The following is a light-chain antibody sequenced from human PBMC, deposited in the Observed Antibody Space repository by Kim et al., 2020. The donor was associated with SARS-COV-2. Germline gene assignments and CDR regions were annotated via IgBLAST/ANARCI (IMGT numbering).Light chain of an antibody. CDR2: GKN. CDR1: SLRNYY. J-gene: IGLJ2*01. Sequence: SGALGQTVRITCRGDSLRNYYASWYQQKPGQAPVPVFYGKNNRPSGIPHRFSGSSSRDTATLTITGTQAEDEADYYCNSRHSSRVGFGGGTKLTVL. CDR3: NSRHSSRVG. V-gene: IGLV3-19*01.